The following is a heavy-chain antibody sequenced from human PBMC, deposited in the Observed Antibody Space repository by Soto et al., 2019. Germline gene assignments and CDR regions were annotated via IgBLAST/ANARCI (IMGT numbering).Heavy chain of an antibody. CDR1: GFSFSGYA. CDR3: AKRRGAGGHFDY. J-gene: IGHJ4*02. V-gene: IGHV3-23*01. D-gene: IGHD2-15*01. CDR2: VSIGGST. Sequence: GGSLRLSCAASGFSFSGYAMTWVRQAPGKRLEWVAVVSIGGSTHYADSVRGRFTISRDNSKNTLSLQMNSLTAEDTAVYFCAKRRGAGGHFDYWGQGALVTVSS.